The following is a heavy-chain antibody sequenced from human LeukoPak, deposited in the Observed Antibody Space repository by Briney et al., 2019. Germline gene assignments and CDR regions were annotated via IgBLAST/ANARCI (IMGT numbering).Heavy chain of an antibody. D-gene: IGHD3-10*01. CDR1: GGSVSSGTYY. V-gene: IGHV4-61*01. CDR3: ARRGGSGRSFDY. CDR2: IYYTGST. Sequence: SETLSLTCTVSGGSVSSGTYYWRWIRQPPGKGLEWIGYIYYTGSTNYNPSLKSRLTISVDTSNNQFSLKLSSVTAADTAVYYCARRGGSGRSFDYWGQGTLVTVSS. J-gene: IGHJ4*02.